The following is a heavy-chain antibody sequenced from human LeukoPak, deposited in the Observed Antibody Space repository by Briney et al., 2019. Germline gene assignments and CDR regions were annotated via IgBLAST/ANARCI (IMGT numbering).Heavy chain of an antibody. CDR2: ISAYNGNT. D-gene: IGHD2-2*01. V-gene: IGHV1-18*01. J-gene: IGHJ4*02. CDR1: GYTFITYG. Sequence: GASVKVSCKASGYTFITYGLTWVRQAPGQGLEWMGWISAYNGNTNYAQKLQGRVTMTTDTSTSTAYMELRSLRSDDTAVYYCARAHQRDSAMIYWGQGALVTVSS. CDR3: ARAHQRDSAMIY.